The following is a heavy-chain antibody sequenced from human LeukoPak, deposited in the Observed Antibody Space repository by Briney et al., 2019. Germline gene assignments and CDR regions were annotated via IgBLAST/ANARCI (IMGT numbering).Heavy chain of an antibody. Sequence: SQTLSHTCAGSGGSISSGGYSWCWLRHPPGKGLEWIAYIYHSGSTYYNPSLKSRVTISVDRSKNQFSLKLSPVTAADTAVYYCARTIVVVPAAMFAFDIWGQGTMVTVSS. CDR1: GGSISSGGYS. V-gene: IGHV4-30-2*01. D-gene: IGHD2-2*01. CDR2: IYHSGST. J-gene: IGHJ3*02. CDR3: ARTIVVVPAAMFAFDI.